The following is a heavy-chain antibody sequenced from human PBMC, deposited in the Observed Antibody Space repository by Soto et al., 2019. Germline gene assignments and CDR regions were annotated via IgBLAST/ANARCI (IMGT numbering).Heavy chain of an antibody. CDR2: INPYSGGA. CDR1: GYTCTGYF. Sequence: AASVKVSCKASGYTCTGYFMHCVRQAPGQGLEWMGWINPYSGGADYAQSFQGRVTMTRDTSISTVYMELSRLRFDDTAVYYCARVIRGAYYNSPLDTWGQGTVVTVSS. D-gene: IGHD3-10*01. V-gene: IGHV1-2*02. J-gene: IGHJ5*02. CDR3: ARVIRGAYYNSPLDT.